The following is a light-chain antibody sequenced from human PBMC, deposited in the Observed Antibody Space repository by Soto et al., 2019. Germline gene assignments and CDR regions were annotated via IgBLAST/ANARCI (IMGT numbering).Light chain of an antibody. J-gene: IGKJ5*01. CDR2: DAS. CDR3: QQFDSLSIT. V-gene: IGKV1-5*01. CDR1: QSISSW. Sequence: IQMTQSPSTRSASVGDRVTITCRASQSISSWFAWYQQKPGKAPKLLIYDASSLESGVPSWFSGSGSGTEVSLTISRLKNDDFPTYVGQQFDSLSITFGQGTRLEI.